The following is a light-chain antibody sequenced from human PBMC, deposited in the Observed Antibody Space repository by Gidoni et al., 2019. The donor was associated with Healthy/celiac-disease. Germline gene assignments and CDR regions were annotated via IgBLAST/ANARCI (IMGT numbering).Light chain of an antibody. CDR3: QKYNSAPWT. CDR1: QGISND. CDR2: AAS. Sequence: DIQMTQSPSSRSASVGDRVTITCRPSQGISNDLAWYQQKPGKVPKLLIYAASTLQSGVPSRFSGSGSGTDFTLTISSLQPEDVATYYCQKYNSAPWTFGQGTKVEIK. J-gene: IGKJ1*01. V-gene: IGKV1-27*01.